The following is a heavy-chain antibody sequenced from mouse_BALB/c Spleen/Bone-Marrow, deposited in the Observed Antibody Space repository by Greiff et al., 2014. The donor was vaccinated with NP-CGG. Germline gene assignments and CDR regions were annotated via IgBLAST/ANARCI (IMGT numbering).Heavy chain of an antibody. J-gene: IGHJ3*01. CDR1: GYTFTSYV. CDR3: ARPYYYGSSGDSWFAY. D-gene: IGHD1-1*01. Sequence: VQLQQSGPELVKPGASVKMSCKASGYTFTSYVMHWVKQKPGQGLEWIGYINPYNDGTKYNEKFKGKATLTSDKSSSTAYMGLSSLTSEDSAVYYCARPYYYGSSGDSWFAYWGQGTLVTVSA. V-gene: IGHV1-14*01. CDR2: INPYNDGT.